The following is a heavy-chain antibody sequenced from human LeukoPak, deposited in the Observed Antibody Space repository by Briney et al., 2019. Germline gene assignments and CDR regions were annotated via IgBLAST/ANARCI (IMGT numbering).Heavy chain of an antibody. V-gene: IGHV3-7*01. D-gene: IGHD3-3*01. Sequence: GGSLRLSCAASGFTFSTSWMTWVRQAPGKGLEWVANIKQDGSEKYYVDSVKGRFAVSRDNAKNSLSLQMNSLRAEDTAVYYCARAQSGFWSGYCFDYWGQGTLVTVSS. CDR1: GFTFSTSW. CDR3: ARAQSGFWSGYCFDY. CDR2: IKQDGSEK. J-gene: IGHJ4*02.